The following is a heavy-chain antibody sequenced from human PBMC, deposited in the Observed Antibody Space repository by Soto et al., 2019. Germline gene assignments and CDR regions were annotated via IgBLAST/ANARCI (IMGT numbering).Heavy chain of an antibody. Sequence: QVQLVQSGAEVKKPGSSVKVSWKASGGTFSSYAISWVRQAPGQGLEWMGGIIPIFGTANYAQKFQGRVTITADESTSTAYMELSSLRSEDTAVYYCVSSGYDFDWDLRFDYWGQGTLVTVSS. CDR3: VSSGYDFDWDLRFDY. CDR2: IIPIFGTA. D-gene: IGHD5-12*01. V-gene: IGHV1-69*01. CDR1: GGTFSSYA. J-gene: IGHJ4*02.